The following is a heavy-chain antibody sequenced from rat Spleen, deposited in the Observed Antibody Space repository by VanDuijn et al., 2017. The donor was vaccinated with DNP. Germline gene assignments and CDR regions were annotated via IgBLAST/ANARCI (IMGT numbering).Heavy chain of an antibody. CDR2: ISYSGST. Sequence: EVQLQESGPGLVKPSQSLSLTCSVTGYSITTNYWAWIRKFPGNKMEWMAYISYSGSTGYNPSLKSRISITRYTSKNQFFLQLNFVTTEYTATYYCARSDIGTTPGWFAYWGQGTLVTVSS. J-gene: IGHJ3*01. V-gene: IGHV3-1*01. CDR1: GYSITTNY. CDR3: ARSDIGTTPGWFAY. D-gene: IGHD1-5*01.